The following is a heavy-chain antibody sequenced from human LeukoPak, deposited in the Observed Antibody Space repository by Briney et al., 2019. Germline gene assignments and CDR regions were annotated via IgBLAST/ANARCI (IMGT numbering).Heavy chain of an antibody. CDR2: INPSGGST. Sequence: ASVKVSCKASGYTFTSYYMHWVRQAPGQGLEWMGLINPSGGSTNYEQKFLGRVTMTRDTSTSTVYMELSSLRSEDTAVYYCARSADGSGSYYNVAYWGQGTLVTVSS. CDR3: ARSADGSGSYYNVAY. V-gene: IGHV1-46*01. J-gene: IGHJ4*02. D-gene: IGHD3-10*01. CDR1: GYTFTSYY.